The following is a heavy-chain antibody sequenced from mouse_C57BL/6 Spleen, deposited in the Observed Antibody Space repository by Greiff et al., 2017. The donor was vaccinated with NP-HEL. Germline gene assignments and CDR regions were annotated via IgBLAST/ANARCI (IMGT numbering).Heavy chain of an antibody. CDR3: TRSDGYGWGY. V-gene: IGHV1-15*01. D-gene: IGHD2-2*01. CDR1: GYTFTDYE. J-gene: IGHJ2*01. Sequence: QVQLQQSGAELVRPGASVTLSCKASGYTFTDYEMHWVKQTPVHGLEWIGAIDPETGGTAYNQKFKGKAILTADKSSSTAYMELRSLTSEDSAVYYCTRSDGYGWGYWGQGTTLTVSS. CDR2: IDPETGGT.